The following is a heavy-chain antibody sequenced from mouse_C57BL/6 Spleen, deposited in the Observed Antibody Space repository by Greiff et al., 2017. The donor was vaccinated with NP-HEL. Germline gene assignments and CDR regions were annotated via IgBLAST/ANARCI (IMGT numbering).Heavy chain of an antibody. Sequence: VQLQQPGAELVKPGASVKLSCKASGYTFTSYWMHWVKQRPGQGLEWIGMIHPNSGSTNYNEKFKSKATLTVDKSSSTAYMQLSSLTSEDSAVYYCARSSYSYYAMDYWGQGTSVTVSS. V-gene: IGHV1-64*01. CDR3: ARSSYSYYAMDY. CDR1: GYTFTSYW. J-gene: IGHJ4*01. CDR2: IHPNSGST. D-gene: IGHD2-12*01.